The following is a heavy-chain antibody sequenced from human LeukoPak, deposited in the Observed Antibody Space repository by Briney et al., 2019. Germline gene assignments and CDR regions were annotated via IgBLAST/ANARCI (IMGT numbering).Heavy chain of an antibody. J-gene: IGHJ4*02. CDR1: GYTFTSYD. D-gene: IGHD6-19*01. V-gene: IGHV1-8*01. Sequence: GASVKVSCKASGYTFTSYDINGVRQATGQGLEWMGWMNPNSGNTGYAQKFQGRVTMTSNTSISTAYMELSSLRSEDTAVYYCARGGIAVAGCDYWGQGTLVTVSS. CDR2: MNPNSGNT. CDR3: ARGGIAVAGCDY.